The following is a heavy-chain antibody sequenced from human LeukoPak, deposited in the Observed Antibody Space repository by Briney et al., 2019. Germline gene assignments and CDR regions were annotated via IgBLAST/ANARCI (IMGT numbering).Heavy chain of an antibody. CDR2: IYYSGST. D-gene: IGHD3-16*01. CDR1: GGSISSYY. Sequence: SETLSLTCTVSGGSISSYYRSWIRQPPGKGLEWIGYIYYSGSTNYNPSLKSRVTISVDTSKNQFSLKLSSVTAADTAVYYCARAVMRYYYYMDVWGKGTTVTVSS. J-gene: IGHJ6*03. V-gene: IGHV4-59*01. CDR3: ARAVMRYYYYMDV.